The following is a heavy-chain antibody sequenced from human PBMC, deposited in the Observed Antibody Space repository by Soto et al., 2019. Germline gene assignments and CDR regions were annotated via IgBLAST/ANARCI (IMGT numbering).Heavy chain of an antibody. CDR3: ARVGRVTTRRLEFDP. CDR2: IYYTGNT. D-gene: IGHD3-16*01. V-gene: IGHV4-59*01. J-gene: IGHJ5*02. CDR1: GGSINSDY. Sequence: SETLSLTCLVSGGSINSDYWSWIRQSPEKGLEWIGYIYYTGNTNYNPSLKSRVTISLDTSKNQFSLRLNSVTAADTAIYYCARVGRVTTRRLEFDPWGPGTLVTVSS.